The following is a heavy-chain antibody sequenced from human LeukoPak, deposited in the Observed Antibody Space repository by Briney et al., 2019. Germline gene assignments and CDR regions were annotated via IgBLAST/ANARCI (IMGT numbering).Heavy chain of an antibody. CDR3: TRDMGATRFDYYGMDV. CDR1: GFTFGDYA. J-gene: IGHJ6*02. CDR2: IRSKAYGGTT. V-gene: IGHV3-49*04. D-gene: IGHD1-26*01. Sequence: GGSLRLSCTASGFTFGDYAMSWVRQAPGKGLEWVGFIRSKAYGGTTEYAASVKGRFTISRDDSKSIAYLQMNSLKTEDTAVYYCTRDMGATRFDYYGMDVWGQGTTVTVSS.